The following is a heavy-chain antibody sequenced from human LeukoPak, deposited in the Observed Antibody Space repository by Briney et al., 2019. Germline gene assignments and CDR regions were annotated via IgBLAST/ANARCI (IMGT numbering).Heavy chain of an antibody. V-gene: IGHV3-23*01. CDR3: AKDRSIGTYYTFDS. CDR1: GFTFSSYG. CDR2: VSGSGAIA. Sequence: GGTLRLSCAASGFTFSSYGMSWVRQAPGKGLEWVSAVSGSGAIAYYTDSVKGRFTISRDNSKNTLYLQMSSLTAKDTAVYYCAKDRSIGTYYTFDSWGQGTLVTVSS. D-gene: IGHD1-26*01. J-gene: IGHJ4*02.